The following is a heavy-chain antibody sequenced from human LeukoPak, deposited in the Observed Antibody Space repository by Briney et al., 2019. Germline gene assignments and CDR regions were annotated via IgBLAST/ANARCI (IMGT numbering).Heavy chain of an antibody. CDR1: GDTFTSYD. CDR2: MNPNSGNT. J-gene: IGHJ3*02. Sequence: ASVKVSCTASGDTFTSYDINWVRQATGQGLEWMGWMNPNSGNTGYAQTFQGRVTMTRDTSISTAYMELSSLSSEDTAVYYCAGGVYYDFWSSYDAFDIWGQGTMVTVSS. V-gene: IGHV1-8*01. CDR3: AGGVYYDFWSSYDAFDI. D-gene: IGHD3-3*01.